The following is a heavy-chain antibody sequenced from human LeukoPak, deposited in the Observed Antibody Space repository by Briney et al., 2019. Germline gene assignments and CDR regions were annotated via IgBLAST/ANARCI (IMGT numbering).Heavy chain of an antibody. V-gene: IGHV1-18*01. CDR2: ISAYNGNT. CDR3: AREGYDILTGYYPFDY. Sequence: GASVKVSCKASGYTFTSYGISWVRQAPGQGLEWMGRISAYNGNTNYAQKLQGRVTMTTDTSTSTAYMELRSLRSDDTAVYYCAREGYDILTGYYPFDYWGQGTLVTVSS. J-gene: IGHJ4*02. CDR1: GYTFTSYG. D-gene: IGHD3-9*01.